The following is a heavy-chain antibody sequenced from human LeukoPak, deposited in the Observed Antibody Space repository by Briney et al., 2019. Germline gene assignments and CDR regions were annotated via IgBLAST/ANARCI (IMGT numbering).Heavy chain of an antibody. D-gene: IGHD1-1*01. Sequence: GGSLRLSCAASGFTFSSYEMNWVRQAPGKGLEWVSSISSSSSYIHYADSVRGRFTISRDNAKNSLFLQMNSLRGEDTAVYYCARCTTGKTFGSLREIKKSREIDYWGQGTLVTVSS. CDR3: ARCTTGKTFGSLREIKKSREIDY. CDR1: GFTFSSYE. V-gene: IGHV3-21*01. J-gene: IGHJ4*02. CDR2: ISSSSSYI.